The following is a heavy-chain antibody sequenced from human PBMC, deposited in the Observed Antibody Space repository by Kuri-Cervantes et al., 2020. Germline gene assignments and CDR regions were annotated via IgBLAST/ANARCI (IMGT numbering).Heavy chain of an antibody. J-gene: IGHJ4*02. CDR1: GFTFSDSG. V-gene: IGHV3-33*03. Sequence: GGSLRLSCAASGFTFSDSGMHWVRQAPGKGLEWLSLIWYDGTNRYYTESVKGRFTVSRDNTKNTLYLQMNSLGAEDTAEYYCAKRGLYDGNSYNVYLFDYWGQGTLVTVSS. CDR3: AKRGLYDGNSYNVYLFDY. D-gene: IGHD3-22*01. CDR2: IWYDGTNR.